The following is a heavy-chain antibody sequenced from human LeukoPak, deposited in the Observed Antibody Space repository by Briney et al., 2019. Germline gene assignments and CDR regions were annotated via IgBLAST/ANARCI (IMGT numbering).Heavy chain of an antibody. J-gene: IGHJ4*02. D-gene: IGHD2-2*01. CDR2: IKQDGGDK. CDR1: GFTFSSYW. Sequence: GGSLRLSCAASGFTFSSYWMTWVRQAPGKGLEWVASIKQDGGDKYYVDSVKGRFTISRDNAKNSLYLQMNSLRAEDTTVYYCARDRRYCSSTSCSSFDYWGQGPLVTVSS. CDR3: ARDRRYCSSTSCSSFDY. V-gene: IGHV3-7*04.